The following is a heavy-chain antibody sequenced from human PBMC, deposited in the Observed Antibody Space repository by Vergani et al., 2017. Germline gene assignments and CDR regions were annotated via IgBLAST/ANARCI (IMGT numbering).Heavy chain of an antibody. Sequence: QVQLQESGPGLVKPSETLSLTCTVSGGSISSYYWSWIWQPPGKGLEWIGYIYYSGSTNYNPSLKSRVTISVDTSKNQFSLKLSSVTAADTAVCYCARGLRLLEWLHYFDYWGQGTLVTGSS. V-gene: IGHV4-59*01. CDR3: ARGLRLLEWLHYFDY. CDR1: GGSISSYY. J-gene: IGHJ4*02. CDR2: IYYSGST. D-gene: IGHD3-3*01.